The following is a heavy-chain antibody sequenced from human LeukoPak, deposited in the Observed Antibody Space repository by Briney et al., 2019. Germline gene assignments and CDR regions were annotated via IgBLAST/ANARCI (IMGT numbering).Heavy chain of an antibody. CDR3: ARRKAISYYYYGMDV. J-gene: IGHJ6*02. V-gene: IGHV1-8*01. D-gene: IGHD3-3*01. Sequence: ASVKVSCKASGYSFTSYDINWVRPATGQGLEWMGWMNPNSGNTGYTQKFKGRVTMTRNTSISAAYMELSSLRSEDTAVYYCARRKAISYYYYGMDVWGQGTTVTVSS. CDR2: MNPNSGNT. CDR1: GYSFTSYD.